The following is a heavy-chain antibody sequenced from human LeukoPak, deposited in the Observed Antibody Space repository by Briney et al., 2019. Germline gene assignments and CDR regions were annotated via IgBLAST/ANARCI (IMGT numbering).Heavy chain of an antibody. CDR2: INPNSGGT. CDR1: GYTFTGYY. D-gene: IGHD4-11*01. V-gene: IGHV1-2*02. J-gene: IGHJ4*02. CDR3: ARGKRAAPSNYVSSFRYYFDY. Sequence: ASVNVSCKASGYTFTGYYMHWVRPAPGQGLEWMGWINPNSGGTNYAQKFQGRVTLTRDTSISTAYMELSRLRSDDTAVYYCARGKRAAPSNYVSSFRYYFDYWGQGTLVTVSS.